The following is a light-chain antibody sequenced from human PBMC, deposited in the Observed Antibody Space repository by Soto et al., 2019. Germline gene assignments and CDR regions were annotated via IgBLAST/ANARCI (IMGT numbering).Light chain of an antibody. CDR1: QSVSSSY. Sequence: EIVLTQSPGTLSLSPGERATLSCRASQSVSSSYLAWYQQKPGQAPRLLIYGASSRATGIPDRFSGSGSGTDFTLTISRLEPEDLAVYYCQRYGSSLTWTFGQGTKVDIK. CDR3: QRYGSSLTWT. V-gene: IGKV3-20*01. J-gene: IGKJ1*01. CDR2: GAS.